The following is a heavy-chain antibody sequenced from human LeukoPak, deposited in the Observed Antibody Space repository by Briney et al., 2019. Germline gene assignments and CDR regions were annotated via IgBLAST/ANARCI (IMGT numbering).Heavy chain of an antibody. CDR3: ARDRILHSSGWYGY. D-gene: IGHD6-19*01. CDR2: ISSSSSYI. J-gene: IGHJ4*02. Sequence: PGGSLRLSCAASGFTFSSYSMNWVHQAPGKGLEWVSSISSSSSYIYYADSVKGRFTISRDNAKNSLYLQMNSLRAEDTAVYYCARDRILHSSGWYGYWGQGTLVTVSS. V-gene: IGHV3-21*01. CDR1: GFTFSSYS.